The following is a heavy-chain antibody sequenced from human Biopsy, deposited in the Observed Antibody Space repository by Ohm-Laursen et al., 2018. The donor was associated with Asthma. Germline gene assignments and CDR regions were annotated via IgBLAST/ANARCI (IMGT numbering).Heavy chain of an antibody. V-gene: IGHV1-18*01. CDR3: ARAVDYSHYYGIDV. J-gene: IGHJ6*02. CDR2: ITVYNGNT. CDR1: CYTFNSAG. Sequence: SVKVSCKAYCYTFNSAGITWVRQAPGQGLEWMGWITVYNGNTKVAQKLQDRVTMITDTSTSTAYMELRSLRSDDTAVYFCARAVDYSHYYGIDVWGQGTTVTVS. D-gene: IGHD3-10*01.